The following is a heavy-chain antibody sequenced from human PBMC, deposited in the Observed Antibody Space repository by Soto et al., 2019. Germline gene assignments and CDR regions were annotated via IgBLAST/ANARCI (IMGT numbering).Heavy chain of an antibody. CDR3: ATDRYCSSTSCLFDAFDI. J-gene: IGHJ3*02. V-gene: IGHV1-24*01. D-gene: IGHD2-2*01. CDR1: GYTLTELF. CDR2: FDPEDGET. Sequence: ASVKVSCKVSGYTLTELFMHWVRQAPGKGLEWMGGFDPEDGETIYAQKFQGRVTMTEDTSTDTAYMELSSLRSEDTAVYYCATDRYCSSTSCLFDAFDIWGQGTMVTVSS.